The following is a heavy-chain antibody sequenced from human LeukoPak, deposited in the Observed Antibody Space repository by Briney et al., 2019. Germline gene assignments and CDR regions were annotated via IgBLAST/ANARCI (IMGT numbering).Heavy chain of an antibody. CDR3: ARDRSPFPVTNDAFDI. CDR1: GFTFSSYS. V-gene: IGHV3-21*01. J-gene: IGHJ3*02. D-gene: IGHD4-17*01. CDR2: ISSSSSYI. Sequence: GGSLRLSCAASGFTFSSYSMNWVRQAPGKGLEWVSSISSSSSYIYYADSVKGRFTISRDNAKNSLYLQMNSLRAEDTAVYYCARDRSPFPVTNDAFDIWGQGTMVTVSS.